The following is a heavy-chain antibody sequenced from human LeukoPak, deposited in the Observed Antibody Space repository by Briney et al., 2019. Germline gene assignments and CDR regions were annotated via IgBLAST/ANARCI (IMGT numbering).Heavy chain of an antibody. CDR3: AKPLFSPYSGSSDPFDY. CDR1: GFTFSSYG. J-gene: IGHJ4*02. CDR2: ISYDGSNK. Sequence: PGGSLRLSCAASGFTFSSYGMHWVRQAPGKGLEGVAVISYDGSNKYYADSVKGRFTISRDNSKNTLYLQMNSLRAEDTAVYYCAKPLFSPYSGSSDPFDYWGQGTLVTVSS. V-gene: IGHV3-30*18. D-gene: IGHD1-26*01.